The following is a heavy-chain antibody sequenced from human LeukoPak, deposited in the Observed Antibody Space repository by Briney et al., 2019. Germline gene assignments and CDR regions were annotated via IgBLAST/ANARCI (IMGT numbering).Heavy chain of an antibody. J-gene: IGHJ4*02. CDR1: GGSISSYY. Sequence: PSETLSLTCTVSGGSISSYYWSWIRQPPGKGLEWIGYIYYSGSTNYNPSLKSRVTISIDTSKNQFSLKLSSVTAADTAVYYCARAPGAVAGTLDYWGQGTLVTVSS. D-gene: IGHD6-19*01. CDR2: IYYSGST. CDR3: ARAPGAVAGTLDY. V-gene: IGHV4-59*01.